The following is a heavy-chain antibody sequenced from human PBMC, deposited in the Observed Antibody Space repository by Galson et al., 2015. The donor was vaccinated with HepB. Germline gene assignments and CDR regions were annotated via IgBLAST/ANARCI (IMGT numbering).Heavy chain of an antibody. J-gene: IGHJ6*02. CDR2: ISAYNGNP. CDR3: ARAKYCSGGSCYLVLLGGYYYYGMDV. V-gene: IGHV1-18*01. Sequence: SVKVSCKASGYTFTSYAITWVRQAPGQGLEWMGWISAYNGNPNYAQKLQGRVTMTTDTSTSTAYMELRSLRSEDTAVYYCARAKYCSGGSCYLVLLGGYYYYGMDVWGQGTTVTVSS. D-gene: IGHD2-15*01. CDR1: GYTFTSYA.